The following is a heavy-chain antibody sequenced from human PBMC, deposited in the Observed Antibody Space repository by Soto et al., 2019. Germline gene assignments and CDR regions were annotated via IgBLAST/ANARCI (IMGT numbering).Heavy chain of an antibody. CDR1: GYTFTSYD. Sequence: QVQLVQSGAEVKKPGASVKVSCKASGYTFTSYDINWVRQATGQGLEWMGWMNPNSGNAAYAQKFQGRVTMTRNTSISTAYMELSSLRSEDTAVYYCAREKSSGYYYDYWGQGTLVTVSS. V-gene: IGHV1-8*01. J-gene: IGHJ4*02. D-gene: IGHD3-22*01. CDR2: MNPNSGNA. CDR3: AREKSSGYYYDY.